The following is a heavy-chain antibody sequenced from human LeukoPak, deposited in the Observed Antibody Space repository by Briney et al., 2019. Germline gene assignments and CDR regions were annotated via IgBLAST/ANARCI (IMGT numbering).Heavy chain of an antibody. CDR2: ISYDGSNK. V-gene: IGHV3-30-3*01. Sequence: GGSLRLSCAASGFTFSSYAMHWVRRAPGKGLEWVAVISYDGSNKYYADSVKGRFTISRDNSKNTLYLQMNSLRAEDTAVYYCASLWPTFFDYWGQGTLVTVSS. CDR3: ASLWPTFFDY. CDR1: GFTFSSYA. J-gene: IGHJ4*02. D-gene: IGHD3-10*01.